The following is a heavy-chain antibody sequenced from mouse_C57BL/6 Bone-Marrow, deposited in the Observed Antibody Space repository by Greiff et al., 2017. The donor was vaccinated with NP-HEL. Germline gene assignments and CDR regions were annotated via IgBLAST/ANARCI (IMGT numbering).Heavy chain of an antibody. V-gene: IGHV5-17*01. J-gene: IGHJ2*01. D-gene: IGHD3-2*02. CDR2: ISSGSSTI. CDR1: GFTFSDYG. CDR3: ARAALRPFDY. Sequence: DVMLVESGGGLVKPGGSLKLSCAASGFTFSDYGMHWVRQAPEKGLEWVAYISSGSSTIYYADTVKGRFTISRDNAKNTLFLQMTSLRSEDTAMYYCARAALRPFDYWGQGTTLTVSS.